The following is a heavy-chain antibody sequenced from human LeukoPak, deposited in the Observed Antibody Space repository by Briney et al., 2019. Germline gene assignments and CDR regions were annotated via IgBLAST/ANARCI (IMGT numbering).Heavy chain of an antibody. J-gene: IGHJ5*02. V-gene: IGHV4-34*01. Sequence: SETLSLTCALYGGCSSGYYWSSIRQRPQRRLERIGEINHSGSTNYNPSLKSRVTISVDTSKNQFSLKLSSVTAADTAVYYCARGNLQLRYFDWYGQNWFDPWGQGTLVTVSS. CDR1: GGCSSGYY. CDR2: INHSGST. D-gene: IGHD3-9*01. CDR3: ARGNLQLRYFDWYGQNWFDP.